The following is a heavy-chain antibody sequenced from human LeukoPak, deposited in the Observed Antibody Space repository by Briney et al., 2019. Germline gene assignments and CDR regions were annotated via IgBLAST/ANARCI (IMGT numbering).Heavy chain of an antibody. V-gene: IGHV3-7*01. CDR3: ARVGRDSKYGYFDF. D-gene: IGHD4-11*01. CDR1: GFTFSTYW. Sequence: GGSLSLSCAASGFTFSTYWMSWARQAPGKGLEWVANIKQDESEKYYMDSVKGRFTISRDNAKNSLSLQMSSLRADDTAVYYCARVGRDSKYGYFDFWGQGTRVTVSS. CDR2: IKQDESEK. J-gene: IGHJ4*02.